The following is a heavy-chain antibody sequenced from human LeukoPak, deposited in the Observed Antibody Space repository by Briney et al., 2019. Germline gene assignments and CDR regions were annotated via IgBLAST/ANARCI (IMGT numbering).Heavy chain of an antibody. Sequence: SETLSLTCTVSGGSISSYYWSWIRQPPGKGLEWIGYIYYSGSTNYNPSLKSRVTISIDTSKNQFSLKLSSVTAADTAVYYCARLPPMILHGMDVWGQGTTVTVSS. CDR2: IYYSGST. J-gene: IGHJ6*02. CDR1: GGSISSYY. V-gene: IGHV4-59*08. CDR3: ARLPPMILHGMDV. D-gene: IGHD3-22*01.